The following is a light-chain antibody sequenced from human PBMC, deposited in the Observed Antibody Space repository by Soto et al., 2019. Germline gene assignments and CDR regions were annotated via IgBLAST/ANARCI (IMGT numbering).Light chain of an antibody. CDR2: AAS. V-gene: IGKV1-9*01. CDR3: QQYKSYST. J-gene: IGKJ4*01. CDR1: QGISNY. Sequence: IQLTKSPFFLSGSLCCIGMITVLSSQGISNYLAWYQQKPGRAPSLLIYAASPLQSGVPSRFSGSGSGTEFTLTISSLQADDFATYYCQQYKSYSTFGGGTKVDIK.